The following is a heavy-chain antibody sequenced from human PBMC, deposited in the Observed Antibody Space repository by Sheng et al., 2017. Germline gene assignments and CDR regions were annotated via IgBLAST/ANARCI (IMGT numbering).Heavy chain of an antibody. D-gene: IGHD4-4*01. J-gene: IGHJ5*01. CDR1: GGSITSGDFY. Sequence: QVQLQESGPGLVKPSQTLSLTCTISGGSITSGDFYWSWIRQPPGKGLEWIGYIFHNGNTYYNPSLTSRFVISVDTSKNEFSLRLSSATAADAAMYFCVSYRDYNRFDSWGQGILVTVSS. V-gene: IGHV4-30-4*01. CDR2: IFHNGNT. CDR3: VSYRDYNRFDS.